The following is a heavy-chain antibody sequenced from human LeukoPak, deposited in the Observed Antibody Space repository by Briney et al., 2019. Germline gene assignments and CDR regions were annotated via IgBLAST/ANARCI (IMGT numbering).Heavy chain of an antibody. D-gene: IGHD4-17*01. J-gene: IGHJ4*02. CDR2: ISYDGSNK. V-gene: IGHV3-30*18. Sequence: PGGSLRLSCAASGFTFSSYGMHWVRQAPGKGLEWVAVISYDGSNKYYADSVKGRFTISRGNSKNTLYLQMNSLRAEDTAVYYCAKSGSTVTSYFDYWGQGTLVTVSS. CDR1: GFTFSSYG. CDR3: AKSGSTVTSYFDY.